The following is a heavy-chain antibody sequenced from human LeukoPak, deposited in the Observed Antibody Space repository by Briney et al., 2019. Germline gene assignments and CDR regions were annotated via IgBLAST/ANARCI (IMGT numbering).Heavy chain of an antibody. Sequence: GGSLRLSCTASGFTFSNYSMNWVRQAPGKGLEWISYITSRSSTIYYADSVKGRFTISRDNSKNTLYLQMNSLRAEDTAVYYCAKGFHRFVDYWGQGTLVTVSS. CDR2: ITSRSSTI. V-gene: IGHV3-48*01. CDR1: GFTFSNYS. CDR3: AKGFHRFVDY. D-gene: IGHD3-3*01. J-gene: IGHJ4*02.